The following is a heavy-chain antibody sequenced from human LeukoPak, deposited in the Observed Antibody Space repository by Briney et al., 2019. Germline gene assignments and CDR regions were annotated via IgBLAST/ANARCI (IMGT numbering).Heavy chain of an antibody. CDR3: LKGGWGDV. V-gene: IGHV3-23*01. Sequence: GGSLRLSCAVSGLTFSNNYMSWVRQAPGKGLEWVSGITDSGGSTYYADSVKGRFTISRDNSKNTLYLQMNSLRAEDTAVYYCLKGGWGDVWGQGTTVTVSS. CDR2: ITDSGGST. D-gene: IGHD1-26*01. CDR1: GLTFSNNY. J-gene: IGHJ6*02.